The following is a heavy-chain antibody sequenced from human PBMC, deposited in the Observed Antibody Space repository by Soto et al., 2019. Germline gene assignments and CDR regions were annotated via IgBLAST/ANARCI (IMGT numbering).Heavy chain of an antibody. D-gene: IGHD1-1*01. CDR1: GYTFTSYG. V-gene: IGHV1-18*01. J-gene: IGHJ5*02. CDR2: ISAYNGNT. Sequence: QVQLVQSGAEVKKPGASVKVSCKASGYTFTSYGISWVRQAPGQGLEWMGWISAYNGNTNYAQKLQGRVTMTTDTSTSTAYMELRSLRSDDTAVYYCERDDRDWNDVGWFDPWGQGTLVTVSS. CDR3: ERDDRDWNDVGWFDP.